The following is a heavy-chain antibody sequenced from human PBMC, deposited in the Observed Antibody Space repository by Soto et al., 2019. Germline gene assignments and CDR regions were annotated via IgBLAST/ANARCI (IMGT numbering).Heavy chain of an antibody. CDR1: GGSISSSSYY. CDR3: ARGGIAPLYFFDF. V-gene: IGHV4-30-4*08. Sequence: PSETLSLTCTVSGGSISSSSYYWGWIRQPPGKGLEWIGYIFYTGSTNHNPSLTSRVTISVDTSKNQFSLKLSSVTAADTAVYYCARGGIAPLYFFDFWGQGTPVTVSS. J-gene: IGHJ4*02. CDR2: IFYTGST. D-gene: IGHD6-13*01.